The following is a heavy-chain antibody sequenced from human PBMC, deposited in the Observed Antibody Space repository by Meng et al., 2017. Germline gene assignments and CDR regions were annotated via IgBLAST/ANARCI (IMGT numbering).Heavy chain of an antibody. CDR1: GFSFSSYS. J-gene: IGHJ4*02. D-gene: IGHD3-22*01. CDR2: ISASSEYI. Sequence: GGSLRLSCVASGFSFSSYSMNWVRQAPGKGLEWVSSISASSEYIYYADSVKGRFTISRDNAENSLYLQMNSLRAEDTAVYYCARDFPYDYYDSSGPAQTFDYWGQGTLVTVSS. CDR3: ARDFPYDYYDSSGPAQTFDY. V-gene: IGHV3-21*04.